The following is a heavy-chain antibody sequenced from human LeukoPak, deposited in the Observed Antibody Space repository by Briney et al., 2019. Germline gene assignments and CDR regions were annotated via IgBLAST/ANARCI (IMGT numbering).Heavy chain of an antibody. D-gene: IGHD3-22*01. CDR3: ARDRAYYDSSGPDAFDI. CDR1: GFTFDDYA. J-gene: IGHJ3*02. CDR2: IIWNSGSI. Sequence: SLRLSCAASGFTFDDYAMHWVRQAPGKGLEWVSGIIWNSGSIGYADSVKGRFTISRDNAKNSLYLQMNSLRAEDTALYYCARDRAYYDSSGPDAFDIWGQGTMVTVSS. V-gene: IGHV3-9*01.